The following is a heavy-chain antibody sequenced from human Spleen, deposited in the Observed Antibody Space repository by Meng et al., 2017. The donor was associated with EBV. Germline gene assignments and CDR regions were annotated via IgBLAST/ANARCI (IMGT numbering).Heavy chain of an antibody. D-gene: IGHD3-16*02. V-gene: IGHV1-46*01. CDR1: GYIFTSHY. J-gene: IGHJ4*02. Sequence: QLPLVQSGAKVKKPGALVKVSCKASGYIFTSHYIHWVRQAPGQGLEWMGIVNAGGDNKWYAQKFQGRVTLTRDTSTSTVYMELSSLRSDDTAVYYCARDVSNSYTWWAPDYWGQGTLVTVSS. CDR2: VNAGGDNK. CDR3: ARDVSNSYTWWAPDY.